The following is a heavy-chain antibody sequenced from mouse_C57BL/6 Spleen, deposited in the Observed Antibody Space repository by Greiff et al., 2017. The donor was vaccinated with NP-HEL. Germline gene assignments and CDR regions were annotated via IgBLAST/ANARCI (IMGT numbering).Heavy chain of an antibody. D-gene: IGHD1-1*01. J-gene: IGHJ4*01. CDR1: GYTFTSYW. V-gene: IGHV1-64*01. CDR3: SRYDYYADYYAMDY. CDR2: IQPNSGST. Sequence: QVQLQQPGAELVKPGASVKLSCKASGYTFTSYWMHWVKQRPGQGLEWIGMIQPNSGSTNYNEKFKSKATLTVDKSSSTAYMQLSSLTSEDSAVYYCSRYDYYADYYAMDYWGQGTSVTVSS.